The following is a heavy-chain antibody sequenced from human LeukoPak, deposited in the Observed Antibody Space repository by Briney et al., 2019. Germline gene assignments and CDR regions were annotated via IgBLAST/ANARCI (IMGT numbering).Heavy chain of an antibody. J-gene: IGHJ3*02. CDR2: IDYSGST. Sequence: SETLSLTCTVSGVTISRYYWSWIRQPPGKGLEWIAYIDYSGSTNYNPSLKSRLTISLDASKNQFSLKLSSVTAADTAVYYCARDRRRDRLHAFDIWGQGTMDTVSS. CDR1: GVTISRYY. CDR3: ARDRRRDRLHAFDI. D-gene: IGHD1-26*01. V-gene: IGHV4-59*01.